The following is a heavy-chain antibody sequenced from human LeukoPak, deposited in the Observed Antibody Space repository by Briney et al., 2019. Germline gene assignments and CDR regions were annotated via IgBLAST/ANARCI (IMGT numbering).Heavy chain of an antibody. CDR1: GYTFTDYA. J-gene: IGHJ4*02. D-gene: IGHD5-12*01. CDR3: ARGRWVAPRQGYYLDY. CDR2: INAGNGDT. V-gene: IGHV1-3*01. Sequence: GASVKVSCKASGYTFTDYAMQWVRQAPGHSLEWMGWINAGNGDTKYSQMFQGRVTITRDTSASTAYMELSSLRSEDTAVYYCARGRWVAPRQGYYLDYWGQGTLVTVSS.